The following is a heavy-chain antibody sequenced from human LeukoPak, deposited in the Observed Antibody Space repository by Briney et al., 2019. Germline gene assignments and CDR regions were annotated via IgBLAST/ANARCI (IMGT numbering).Heavy chain of an antibody. V-gene: IGHV1-46*01. CDR3: AREGGDYYDSSGSLSDP. CDR2: INPSGGST. D-gene: IGHD3-22*01. CDR1: GYTFTSYY. J-gene: IGHJ5*02. Sequence: GASVKVSCKASGYTFTSYYMHWVRQAPGQGLEWMGIINPSGGSTSYAQKFQGRVTMTRDTSTSTVYMELSSLRSEDTAVYYCAREGGDYYDSSGSLSDPWGQGTLVTVSS.